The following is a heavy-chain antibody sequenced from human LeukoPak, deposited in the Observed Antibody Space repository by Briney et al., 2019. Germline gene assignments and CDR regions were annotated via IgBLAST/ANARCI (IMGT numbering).Heavy chain of an antibody. V-gene: IGHV4-34*01. J-gene: IGHJ4*02. CDR2: INHSGST. Sequence: PSETLSLTCAVYGGSFSGYYWSWIRQPPGKGLEWIGEINHSGSTNYNPSLKSRVTISVDTSKNQFSLKLSSVTAADTAVYYCARLYDDCTRSTCLWYFDYWGQGTLVTVPS. D-gene: IGHD2/OR15-2a*01. CDR3: ARLYDDCTRSTCLWYFDY. CDR1: GGSFSGYY.